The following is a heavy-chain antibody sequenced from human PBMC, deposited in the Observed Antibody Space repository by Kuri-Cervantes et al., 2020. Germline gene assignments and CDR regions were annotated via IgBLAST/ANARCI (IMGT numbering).Heavy chain of an antibody. D-gene: IGHD2-8*01. J-gene: IGHJ5*02. CDR3: ARGPVVYEFDP. CDR1: GGSISSYY. Sequence: SETLSPTCTVSGGSISSYYWSWIRQPPGKGLEWIGYIYYSGSTNYNPSLKSRVTISVDTSKNQFSLKLSSVTAADTAVYYCARGPVVYEFDPWGQGTLVTVSS. CDR2: IYYSGST. V-gene: IGHV4-59*01.